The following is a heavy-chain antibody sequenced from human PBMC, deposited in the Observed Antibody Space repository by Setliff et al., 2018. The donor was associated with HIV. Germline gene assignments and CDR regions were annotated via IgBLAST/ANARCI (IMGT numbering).Heavy chain of an antibody. CDR2: FYYSGST. CDR1: GASFTDYY. J-gene: IGHJ5*01. V-gene: IGHV4-34*01. CDR3: ARVRLELRQYWFDS. Sequence: SETLSLTCAFYGASFTDYYWNWIRQPPGKGLEWIGSFYYSGSTSYNPSLKSRVTISGDTSKNQVSLRLTSVTAADTAVYYCARVRLELRQYWFDSWGQGSPVTVSS. D-gene: IGHD1-7*01.